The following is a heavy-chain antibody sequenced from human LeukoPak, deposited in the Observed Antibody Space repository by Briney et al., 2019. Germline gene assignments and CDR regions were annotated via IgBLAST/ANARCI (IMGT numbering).Heavy chain of an antibody. D-gene: IGHD1-1*01. J-gene: IGHJ4*02. CDR1: GFTFSNYA. CDR2: ISSDGSNK. CDR3: FFPGETGKVY. V-gene: IGHV3-30-3*01. Sequence: GRSLRLSCAASGFTFSNYAMHWVRQAPGKGLEWVAVISSDGSNKYYADSVKGRFTISRDNSKNTLYLQMNSLRAEDTAVYYCFFPGETGKVYWGQGTLVTVSS.